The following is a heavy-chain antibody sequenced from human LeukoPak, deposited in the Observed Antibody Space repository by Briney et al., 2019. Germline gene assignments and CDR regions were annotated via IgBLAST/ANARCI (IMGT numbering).Heavy chain of an antibody. J-gene: IGHJ6*03. CDR2: IYYSGHT. CDR1: GGSISSSTYY. Sequence: SETLSLTCTVSGGSISSSTYYWGWIRQAPGKGLEWIGSIYYSGHTYYNPSLKSRVTISVDTSKNQFSLKLSSVTAADTAVYYCARRSEGRRVLRFLEGYYYYYMDVWGKGTTVTVSS. V-gene: IGHV4-39*07. CDR3: ARRSEGRRVLRFLEGYYYYYMDV. D-gene: IGHD3-3*01.